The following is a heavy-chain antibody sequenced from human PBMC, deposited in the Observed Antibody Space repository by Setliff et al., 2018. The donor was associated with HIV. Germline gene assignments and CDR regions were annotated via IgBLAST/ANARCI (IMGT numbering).Heavy chain of an antibody. D-gene: IGHD3-16*01. V-gene: IGHV3-48*01. CDR2: ISGSSSTI. CDR3: AKTLPTFSTYNWYFDL. J-gene: IGHJ2*01. CDR1: GFTFSTYS. Sequence: GGSLRLSCAASGFTFSTYSMNWVRQAPGKGLEWVSYISGSSSTIYYADSVKGRFTISRDNSKNTLYMEMSRLRAEDTAVYYCAKTLPTFSTYNWYFDLWGRGTLVTVS.